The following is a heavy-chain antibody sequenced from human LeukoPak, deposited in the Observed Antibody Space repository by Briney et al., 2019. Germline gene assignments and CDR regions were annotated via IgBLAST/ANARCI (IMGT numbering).Heavy chain of an antibody. D-gene: IGHD3-22*01. CDR3: TTDGYYYDTFDS. CDR2: IKTKTDGGTT. CDR1: GITFTNAW. V-gene: IGHV3-15*01. Sequence: PGGSLRLSCAASGITFTNAWMSWVRQAPGKGLEWVGRIKTKTDGGTTDYSAPVKGRFTISRDDSKNTLYLQMNSLKTEDTAVYYCTTDGYYYDTFDSWGQGTLVTVSS. J-gene: IGHJ4*02.